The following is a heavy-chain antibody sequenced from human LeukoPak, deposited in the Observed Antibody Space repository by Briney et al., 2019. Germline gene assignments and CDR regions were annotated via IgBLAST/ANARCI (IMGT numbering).Heavy chain of an antibody. CDR2: ISNANT. Sequence: GGSLRLSCAASGFPFTNHAMSWVRQPPGKGLEGVSAISNANTYYADSVRGRFTLSRDDSKNMVYLQMYSLGVEDTARYYCVREAGYCATVCLKANYFDPWGQGTLVTVSS. V-gene: IGHV3-23*01. CDR1: GFPFTNHA. D-gene: IGHD2-8*01. CDR3: VREAGYCATVCLKANYFDP. J-gene: IGHJ5*02.